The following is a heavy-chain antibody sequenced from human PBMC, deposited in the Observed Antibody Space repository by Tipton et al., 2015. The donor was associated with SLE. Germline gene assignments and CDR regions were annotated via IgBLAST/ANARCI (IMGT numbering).Heavy chain of an antibody. CDR3: AREGTDDCLDY. J-gene: IGHJ4*02. CDR1: GFTFSSYG. D-gene: IGHD2-21*02. Sequence: RSLRLSCAASGFTFSSYGMHWVRQAPGKGLEWVAVISYDGSNKYYADSVKGRFTISRDNSKNTLYLQMNSLRAEDTAVYYCAREGTDDCLDYWGQGTLVTVSS. V-gene: IGHV3-30*03. CDR2: ISYDGSNK.